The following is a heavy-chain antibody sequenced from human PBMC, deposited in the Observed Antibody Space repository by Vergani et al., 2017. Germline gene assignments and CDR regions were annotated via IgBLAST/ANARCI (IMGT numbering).Heavy chain of an antibody. Sequence: QVQLQESGPGLVKPSGTLSLTCAVSGGSISSSNWWSWVRQPPGKGLEWIGEIYHSGSTNYNPSLKSRVTISVDKSENQFSLKLSAVTAPDTAVYYCARNSWMKYSSSWHHPRGFDYWGQGTLVTVSS. V-gene: IGHV4-4*02. J-gene: IGHJ4*02. CDR2: IYHSGST. CDR1: GGSISSSNW. D-gene: IGHD6-13*01. CDR3: ARNSWMKYSSSWHHPRGFDY.